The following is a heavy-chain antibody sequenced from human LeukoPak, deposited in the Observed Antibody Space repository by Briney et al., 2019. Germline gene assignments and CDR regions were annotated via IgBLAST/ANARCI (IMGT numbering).Heavy chain of an antibody. J-gene: IGHJ4*02. CDR3: ATRYYFDC. Sequence: GGSLRLSCAASGFAFSLYAMSWVRQAPGKGLEWVSGFSGSGGDTYYAESVKGRFTISRDNSRNTLYLQMNSLRAEDTAVYYCATRYYFDCWGQGTLVAVSS. CDR2: FSGSGGDT. CDR1: GFAFSLYA. V-gene: IGHV3-23*01.